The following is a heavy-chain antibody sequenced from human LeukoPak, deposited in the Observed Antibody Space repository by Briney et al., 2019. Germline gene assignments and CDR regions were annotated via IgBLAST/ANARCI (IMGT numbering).Heavy chain of an antibody. V-gene: IGHV4-59*01. CDR2: IYYSGST. Sequence: PSETLSLTCTVSGGSISSYYWSWIRQPPGKGLEWIGYIYYSGSTNYNPSLKSRVTISVDTSKNQFSLKLSSVTAADTAVYYCARDEGVGATRDWFDPWGQGTLVTVSS. D-gene: IGHD1-26*01. J-gene: IGHJ5*02. CDR3: ARDEGVGATRDWFDP. CDR1: GGSISSYY.